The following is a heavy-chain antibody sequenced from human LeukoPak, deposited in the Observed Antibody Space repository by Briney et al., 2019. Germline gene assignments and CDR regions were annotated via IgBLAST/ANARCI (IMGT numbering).Heavy chain of an antibody. CDR3: ASSITMISVARDI. V-gene: IGHV5-10-1*01. Sequence: GESLKISCKGSGYSFTSYWISWVRQIPGKGLEWMGRIDPSDSYTNYSPSFQGHVTISADKSISTAYLQWSSLKASDTAMYYCASSITMISVARDIWGQGTMVTVSS. CDR1: GYSFTSYW. CDR2: IDPSDSYT. J-gene: IGHJ3*02. D-gene: IGHD3-22*01.